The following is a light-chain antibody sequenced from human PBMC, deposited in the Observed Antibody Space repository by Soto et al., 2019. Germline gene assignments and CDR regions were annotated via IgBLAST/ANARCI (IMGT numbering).Light chain of an antibody. Sequence: QSVLTQPPSVSGAPGQRVTISCTGSSSDIGAGYDVHWYQQLPGTAPKLLIYGNTNRPSGVPDRFSGSKSGTSASLAITGLQADDEADYYCATWDDSLSGFVVFGGGTQLTVL. CDR3: ATWDDSLSGFVV. CDR1: SSDIGAGYD. V-gene: IGLV1-40*01. J-gene: IGLJ7*01. CDR2: GNT.